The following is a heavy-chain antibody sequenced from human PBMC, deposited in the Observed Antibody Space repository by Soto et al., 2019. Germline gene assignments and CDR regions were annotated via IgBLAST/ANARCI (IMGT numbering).Heavy chain of an antibody. CDR2: IYYSGST. J-gene: IGHJ6*02. V-gene: IGHV4-59*01. Sequence: FETKRLTCTVAGDSISSYYWSWIRQPPGKGLEWIGYIYYSGSTNYNPSLKSRVTISVDTSKNQFSLKLSSVTAADTAVYYCAALVDTRAHYYYYYGMDVWGQGTTVTVSS. CDR1: GDSISSYY. D-gene: IGHD5-18*01. CDR3: AALVDTRAHYYYYYGMDV.